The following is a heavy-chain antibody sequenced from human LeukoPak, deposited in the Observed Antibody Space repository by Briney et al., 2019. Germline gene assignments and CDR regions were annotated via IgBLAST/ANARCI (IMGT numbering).Heavy chain of an antibody. D-gene: IGHD5-18*01. Sequence: TGGSLRLSCAASGFTFSSYAMSWVRQAPGKGLGWVSAISGSGGSTYYADSVKGRFTISRDNSKNTLYLQMNSLRAEDTAVYYCAKDPNRGYSYEIDYWGQGTLVTVSS. J-gene: IGHJ4*02. CDR3: AKDPNRGYSYEIDY. CDR1: GFTFSSYA. CDR2: ISGSGGST. V-gene: IGHV3-23*01.